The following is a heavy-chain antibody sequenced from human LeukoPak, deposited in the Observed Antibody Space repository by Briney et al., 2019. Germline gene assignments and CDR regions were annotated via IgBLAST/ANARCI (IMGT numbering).Heavy chain of an antibody. J-gene: IGHJ4*02. Sequence: GGSLRLSCAASGFTFSSYAMSWVRQAPGKGLEWVSAISGSGGSTYYADSVKGRFTISRDNSKNTLYLQMNSLGAEDTAVYYCARDIVVVVAAIGHPYYFDYWGQGTLVTVSS. CDR2: ISGSGGST. CDR3: ARDIVVVVAAIGHPYYFDY. D-gene: IGHD2-15*01. V-gene: IGHV3-23*01. CDR1: GFTFSSYA.